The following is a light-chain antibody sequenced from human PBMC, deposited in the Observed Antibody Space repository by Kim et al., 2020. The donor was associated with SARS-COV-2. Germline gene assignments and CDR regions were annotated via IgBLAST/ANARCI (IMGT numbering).Light chain of an antibody. J-gene: IGKJ1*01. V-gene: IGKV3-15*01. CDR3: QQYNNWPPWT. CDR1: QSISNK. CDR2: GAS. Sequence: EIVMTQSPAALSVSPGERATLSCRASQSISNKLAWYQQKPGQAPRLLIYGASTRATGIPARFSGSGSGTEFTLNISSLQSEDFAVYYCQQYNNWPPWTFGRGTKVDIK.